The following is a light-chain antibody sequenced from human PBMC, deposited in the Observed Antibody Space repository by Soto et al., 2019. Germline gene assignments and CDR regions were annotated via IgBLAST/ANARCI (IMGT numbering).Light chain of an antibody. J-gene: IGKJ5*01. Sequence: DIQMTQYPATLSASVGDRVTITCRASQSISSWLAWYQQKPGKAPKLLIYKASSLESGVPSRFSGSGSGTEFTLTISRLQPDDFATYYCQQYNSYRVTFGQGTRLEIK. V-gene: IGKV1-5*03. CDR3: QQYNSYRVT. CDR1: QSISSW. CDR2: KAS.